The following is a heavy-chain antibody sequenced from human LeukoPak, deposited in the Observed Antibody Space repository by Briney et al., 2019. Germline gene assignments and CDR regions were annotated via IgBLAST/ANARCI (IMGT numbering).Heavy chain of an antibody. CDR3: ASRGIYYYGMDV. V-gene: IGHV1-69*04. Sequence: SVKVSCKASGCTFSSYAIIWVRQAPGQGLEWMGRIIPILGIANYAQKFQGRVTITADKSTSRAYMELSSLRSEDTAVYYCASRGIYYYGMDVWGQGTTVTVSS. CDR2: IIPILGIA. J-gene: IGHJ6*02. CDR1: GCTFSSYA.